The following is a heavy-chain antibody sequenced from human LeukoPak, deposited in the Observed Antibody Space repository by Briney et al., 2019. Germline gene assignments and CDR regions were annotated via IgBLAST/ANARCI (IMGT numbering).Heavy chain of an antibody. CDR2: IRYDGSNK. Sequence: GGSLRLSCAASGFTFSSYAMHWVRQAPGKGLEWVAFIRYDGSNKYYADSVKGRFAISRDNSKNTLYLQMNSLRAEDTAVYYCAKEMDLVGATLFDYWGQGTLVTVSS. CDR1: GFTFSSYA. J-gene: IGHJ4*02. D-gene: IGHD1-26*01. CDR3: AKEMDLVGATLFDY. V-gene: IGHV3-30*02.